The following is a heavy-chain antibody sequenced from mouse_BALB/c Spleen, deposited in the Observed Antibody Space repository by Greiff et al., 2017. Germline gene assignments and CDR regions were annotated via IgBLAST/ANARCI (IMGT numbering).Heavy chain of an antibody. CDR3: ARNWEGYFDV. Sequence: QVQLQQSGAELVRPGTSVKVSCKASGYAFTNYLIEWVKQRPGQGLEWIGVINPGSGGTNYNEKFKGKATLTADKSSSTAYMQLSSLTSDDSAVYFCARNWEGYFDVWGAGTTVTVSS. V-gene: IGHV1-54*01. D-gene: IGHD4-1*01. CDR2: INPGSGGT. J-gene: IGHJ1*01. CDR1: GYAFTNYL.